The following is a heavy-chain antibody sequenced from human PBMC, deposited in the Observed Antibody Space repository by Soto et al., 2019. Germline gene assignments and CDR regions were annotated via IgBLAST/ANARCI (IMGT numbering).Heavy chain of an antibody. V-gene: IGHV3-13*01. CDR2: LCYGGDT. Sequence: GGSLRLSCAASGFTLSTYDMHWVRQGTGKGLEWVAVLCYGGDTYYPGSVKGRFTVSRESAKNSLYLQMNSLTAGDTAVYYCARGLRFLDYYYMDVWGKGTTVTVSS. J-gene: IGHJ6*03. D-gene: IGHD3-3*01. CDR3: ARGLRFLDYYYMDV. CDR1: GFTLSTYD.